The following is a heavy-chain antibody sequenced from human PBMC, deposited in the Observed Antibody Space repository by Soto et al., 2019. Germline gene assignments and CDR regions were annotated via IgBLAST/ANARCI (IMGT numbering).Heavy chain of an antibody. D-gene: IGHD2-21*01. CDR3: ARIAYGLDV. V-gene: IGHV3-73*02. CDR2: IRTRKNRYVT. CDR1: GFTFSVSA. Sequence: EVQLVQSGGGRVQPGGSLKLSCEASGFTFSVSAIHWVRLASGKGLEWVGRIRTRKNRYVTTYAASVKGRFSLSRDDSKNTAYLQMNSLKTEDTAVYYCARIAYGLDVWGQGTTVIVS. J-gene: IGHJ6*02.